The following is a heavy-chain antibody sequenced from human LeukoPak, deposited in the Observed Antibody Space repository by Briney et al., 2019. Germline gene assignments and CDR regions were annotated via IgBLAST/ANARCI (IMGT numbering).Heavy chain of an antibody. CDR1: GYAFTNYA. Sequence: ASVKVSCKASGYAFTNYAIQWVRQAPGQRLEWMGWVNAGNSHTRYSPKFQGRVTIARDTSASTAYMELSSLRSEDTAVYYCANPRYDSSGYYYVDWGQGTLVTVSS. V-gene: IGHV1-3*01. CDR2: VNAGNSHT. J-gene: IGHJ4*02. D-gene: IGHD3-22*01. CDR3: ANPRYDSSGYYYVD.